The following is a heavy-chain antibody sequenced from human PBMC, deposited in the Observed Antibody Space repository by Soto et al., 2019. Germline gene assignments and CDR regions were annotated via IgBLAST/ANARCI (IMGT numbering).Heavy chain of an antibody. J-gene: IGHJ4*02. CDR1: GFTFSSYA. Sequence: GGSLRLSCAASGFTFSSYAMSWVRQAPGKGLEWVSAISGSGGSTYYADSVKGRFTISRDNSKNTLYLQMNSLRAEDTAVYYCAKTGPTYYDFWSGLSAPFWGQGTLVT. CDR2: ISGSGGST. D-gene: IGHD3-3*01. V-gene: IGHV3-23*01. CDR3: AKTGPTYYDFWSGLSAPF.